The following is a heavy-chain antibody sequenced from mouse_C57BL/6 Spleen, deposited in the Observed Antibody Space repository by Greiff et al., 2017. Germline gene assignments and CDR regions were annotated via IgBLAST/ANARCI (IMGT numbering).Heavy chain of an antibody. CDR3: ASPPYGSSYYYAMDY. CDR1: GYAFSSSW. Sequence: VQLQQSGPELVKPGASVKISCKASGYAFSSSWMNWVKQRPGKGLEWIGRIYPGDGDTNYNGKFKGKATLTADKSSSTAYMQLSSLTSEDSAVYLCASPPYGSSYYYAMDYWGQGTSVTVSS. CDR2: IYPGDGDT. V-gene: IGHV1-82*01. D-gene: IGHD1-1*01. J-gene: IGHJ4*01.